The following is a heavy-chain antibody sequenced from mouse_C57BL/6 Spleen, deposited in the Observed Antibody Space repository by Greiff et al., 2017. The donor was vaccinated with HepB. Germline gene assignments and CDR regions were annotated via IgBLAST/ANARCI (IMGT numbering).Heavy chain of an antibody. Sequence: VQLQQSGAELVKPGASVKLSCKASGYTFTEYTIHWVKQRSGQGLEWIGWFYPGSGSIKYNEKFKDKATLNEDKSSSTVYMERSRFTSEDSAVYFCARHVSWPHYFDYWGQSTTLTVSS. J-gene: IGHJ2*01. CDR2: FYPGSGSI. CDR1: GYTFTEYT. CDR3: ARHVSWPHYFDY. V-gene: IGHV1-62-2*01.